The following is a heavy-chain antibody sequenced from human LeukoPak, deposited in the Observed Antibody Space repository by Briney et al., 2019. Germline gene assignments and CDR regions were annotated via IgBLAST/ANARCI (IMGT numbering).Heavy chain of an antibody. Sequence: ASVKVSCKASGYTFTSYGISWVRQAPGQGLEWMGWISAYNGNTNYAQKLQGRVTMTTDTSTSTAYMELRSLRSDDTAVYYCARDVGPYSSRAPIAYWGQGTLVTVSS. CDR1: GYTFTSYG. V-gene: IGHV1-18*01. D-gene: IGHD6-13*01. CDR2: ISAYNGNT. CDR3: ARDVGPYSSRAPIAY. J-gene: IGHJ4*02.